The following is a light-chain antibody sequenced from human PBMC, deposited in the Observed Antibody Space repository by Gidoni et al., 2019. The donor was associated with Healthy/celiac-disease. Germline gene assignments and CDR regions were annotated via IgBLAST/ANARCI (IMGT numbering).Light chain of an antibody. V-gene: IGKV3-15*01. CDR2: GAS. CDR1: QSVSSN. J-gene: IGKJ2*01. CDR3: QQYNNWHYT. Sequence: EIVMPQSPATLSVSPGERATLSCRASQSVSSNLAWYQQKPGQAPRLLIYGASTRATGIPARFSGSGSGTEFTLTISSLQSEDFAVYYCQQYNNWHYTFGQGTKLEIK.